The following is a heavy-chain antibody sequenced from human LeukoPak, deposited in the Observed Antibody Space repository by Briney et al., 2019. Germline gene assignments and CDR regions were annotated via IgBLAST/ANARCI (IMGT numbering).Heavy chain of an antibody. CDR3: ARGESAVADKALDY. CDR2: IKQDGSEK. V-gene: IGHV3-7*01. D-gene: IGHD6-19*01. CDR1: EFTFSSYW. J-gene: IGHJ4*02. Sequence: GGSLRLSCAASEFTFSSYWMSWVRQAPGKGLEWVANIKQDGSEKYYVDSVKGRFTISRDNAKNSLYLQMNSLRAEDTAVYYCARGESAVADKALDYWGQGTLVTVSS.